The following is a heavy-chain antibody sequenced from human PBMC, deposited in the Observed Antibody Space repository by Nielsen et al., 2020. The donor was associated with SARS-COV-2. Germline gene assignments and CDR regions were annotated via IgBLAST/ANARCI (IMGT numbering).Heavy chain of an antibody. J-gene: IGHJ4*02. CDR3: TTEGLLWFGRGNDY. Sequence: LSLTCAASGFTFSNAWMSWVHQAPGKGLEWVGRIKSKTDGGTTDYAAPVKGRFTISRDDSKNTLYLQMNSLKTEDTAVYYCTTEGLLWFGRGNDYWGQGTLVTVSS. D-gene: IGHD3-10*01. CDR1: GFTFSNAW. CDR2: IKSKTDGGTT. V-gene: IGHV3-15*01.